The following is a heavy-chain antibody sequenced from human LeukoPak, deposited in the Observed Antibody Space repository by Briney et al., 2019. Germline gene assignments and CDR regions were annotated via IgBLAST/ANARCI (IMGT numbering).Heavy chain of an antibody. CDR1: GFTFSSYW. J-gene: IGHJ4*02. D-gene: IGHD3-16*02. V-gene: IGHV3-7*01. CDR2: IKQDGSEK. CDR3: ARDHDDYEYVWGSYREYYFDY. Sequence: GGSLRLSCAASGFTFSSYWRSWVRQAPGKGLEWVANIKQDGSEKYYVDSVKGRFTISRDNAKNSLYLQMNSLRAEDTAVYYCARDHDDYEYVWGSYREYYFDYWRQGTLVTVSS.